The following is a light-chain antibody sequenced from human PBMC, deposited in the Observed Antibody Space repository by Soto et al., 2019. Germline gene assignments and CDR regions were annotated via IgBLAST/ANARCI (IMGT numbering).Light chain of an antibody. Sequence: QSVLTQPASLSGSPGQSITISCTGTSSDIGSYNLVSWYQQHPGKVPKVMIYEVSNRPAGVSNRFSGSKSGNTASLTISGLQAEDEADYYCTSYTSISPYVFGTG. V-gene: IGLV2-14*02. J-gene: IGLJ1*01. CDR1: SSDIGSYNL. CDR2: EVS. CDR3: TSYTSISPYV.